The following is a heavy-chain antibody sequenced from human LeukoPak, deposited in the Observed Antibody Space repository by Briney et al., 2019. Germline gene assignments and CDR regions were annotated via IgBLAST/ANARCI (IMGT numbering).Heavy chain of an antibody. CDR3: TRGKVGTWGYFDL. J-gene: IGHJ2*01. CDR2: INSDGSRT. D-gene: IGHD1-26*01. CDR1: AFTFTNYW. V-gene: IGHV3-74*01. Sequence: PGGSLRLSCAASAFTFTNYWMHWVRHAPGKGLVWVSRINSDGSRTNYADSVKGRFTISRDNAKNTVYLQMNSLTDEDTAIYYCTRGKVGTWGYFDLWGRGTLVTVSS.